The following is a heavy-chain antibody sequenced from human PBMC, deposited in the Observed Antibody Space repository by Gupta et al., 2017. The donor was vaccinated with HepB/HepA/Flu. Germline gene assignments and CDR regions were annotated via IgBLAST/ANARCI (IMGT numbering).Heavy chain of an antibody. D-gene: IGHD2-15*01. CDR1: GYNLPELS. CDR2: FDPEDSET. J-gene: IGHJ4*02. Sequence: QVQLIQSGAEVKQPGASVKVSCKVYGYNLPELSMQWVRQDPAKGLMWMGGFDPEDSETIYAPKFRGRVTMTEDKSTGTAYLELTSLRSEDTAVYYCSTLGCSGDSCHRKQTYYFDSWGQGTLVTVSS. V-gene: IGHV1-24*01. CDR3: STLGCSGDSCHRKQTYYFDS.